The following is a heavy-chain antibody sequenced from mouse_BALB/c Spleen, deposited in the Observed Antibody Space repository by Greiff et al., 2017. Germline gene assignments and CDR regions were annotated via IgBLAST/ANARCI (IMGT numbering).Heavy chain of an antibody. V-gene: IGHV1-7*01. D-gene: IGHD1-1*01. CDR2: INPSTGYT. J-gene: IGHJ3*01. CDR3: ARKRITSFAD. CDR1: GYTFTSYW. Sequence: QVQLQQSGAELAKPGASVKMSCKASGYTFTSYWMHWVKQRPGQGLEWIGYINPSTGYTEYNQKFKDKATLTADKSSSTAYMQLSSLTSEDSAVYYCARKRITSFADWGQGTLVTVSA.